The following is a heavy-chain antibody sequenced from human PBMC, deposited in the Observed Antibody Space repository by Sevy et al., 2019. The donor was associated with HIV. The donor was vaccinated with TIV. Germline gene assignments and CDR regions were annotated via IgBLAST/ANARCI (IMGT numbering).Heavy chain of an antibody. Sequence: GGSLRLSCAASGFTVGSNYMSWVRQAPGKGLEWVSYISSSGRTIYYADSVRGRFTISRDNAKNSLYLQMNSLRAEDTAIYYCARDGIVTGGTHMDVWGQGTTVTVSS. CDR3: ARDGIVTGGTHMDV. CDR2: ISSSGRTI. J-gene: IGHJ6*02. D-gene: IGHD6-13*01. CDR1: GFTVGSNY. V-gene: IGHV3-11*04.